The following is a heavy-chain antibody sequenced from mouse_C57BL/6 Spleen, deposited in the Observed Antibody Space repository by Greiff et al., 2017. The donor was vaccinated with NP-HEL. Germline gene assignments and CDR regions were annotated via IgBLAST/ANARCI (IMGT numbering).Heavy chain of an antibody. J-gene: IGHJ4*01. CDR3: ASNYGRDAMDY. D-gene: IGHD1-1*01. CDR2: IYPGDGDT. Sequence: VQLQQSGPELVKPGASVKISCKASGYAFSSSWMNWVKQRPGKGLEWIGRIYPGDGDTNYNGKFKGKATLTADKSSSTAYMQLSSLTSEDSAVYFCASNYGRDAMDYWGQGTSVTVSS. V-gene: IGHV1-82*01. CDR1: GYAFSSSW.